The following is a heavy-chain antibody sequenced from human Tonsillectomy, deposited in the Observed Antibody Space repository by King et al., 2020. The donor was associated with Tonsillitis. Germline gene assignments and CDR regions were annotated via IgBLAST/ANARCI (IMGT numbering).Heavy chain of an antibody. J-gene: IGHJ6*03. CDR1: GGSFCDYY. CDR3: ARGEGVAATDYYYYMDV. Sequence: VQLQQWGAGLLKPSETLSLTCAVYGGSFCDYYCIWIRQHLGMGLEWFGEIYHSGSTNSNSSLKSRVTILVDTSKNQFSLKLSSVTAADTAVYYCARGEGVAATDYYYYMDVWGKGTTVAVSS. V-gene: IGHV4-34*01. CDR2: IYHSGST. D-gene: IGHD2-15*01.